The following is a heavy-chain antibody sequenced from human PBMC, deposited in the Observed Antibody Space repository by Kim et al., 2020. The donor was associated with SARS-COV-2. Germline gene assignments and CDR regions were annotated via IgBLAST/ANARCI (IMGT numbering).Heavy chain of an antibody. Sequence: IYYADSVKGRFTISRDNANNSLYLQMNSLRAEDTAFYYCGRGEAAGPYFGYWGQGTLVTVSS. D-gene: IGHD6-25*01. J-gene: IGHJ4*02. CDR2: I. V-gene: IGHV3-11*01. CDR3: GRGEAAGPYFGY.